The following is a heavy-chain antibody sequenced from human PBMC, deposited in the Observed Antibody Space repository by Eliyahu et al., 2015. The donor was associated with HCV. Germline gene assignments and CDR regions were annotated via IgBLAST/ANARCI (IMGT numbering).Heavy chain of an antibody. CDR3: ARDLFRRGYYYYYGMDV. J-gene: IGHJ6*02. V-gene: IGHV3-33*01. CDR1: XFTXRXXG. Sequence: QVQLVESGGGVVQPGRSLRLSCAASXFTXRXXGXHWVRQAPGKGLEWVAVIWYDGSNKYYADSVKGRFTISRDNSKNTLYLQMNSLRAEDTAVYYCARDLFRRGYYYYYGMDVWGQGTTVTVSS. D-gene: IGHD6-13*01. CDR2: IWYDGSNK.